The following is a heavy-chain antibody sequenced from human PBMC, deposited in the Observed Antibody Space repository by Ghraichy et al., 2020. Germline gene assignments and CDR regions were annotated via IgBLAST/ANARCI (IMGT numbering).Heavy chain of an antibody. CDR2: IRSKANNYAT. CDR3: TTYSDSGTTWLDP. J-gene: IGHJ5*02. Sequence: GGSLRLSCTAPGLTFSGSAMHWVRQASGKGLEWIGRIRSKANNYATAYAASVKDRFTISRDDSENMASLQMNSLKSEDTAVYYCTTYSDSGTTWLDPWGQGTLVTVSS. D-gene: IGHD1-14*01. CDR1: GLTFSGSA. V-gene: IGHV3-73*01.